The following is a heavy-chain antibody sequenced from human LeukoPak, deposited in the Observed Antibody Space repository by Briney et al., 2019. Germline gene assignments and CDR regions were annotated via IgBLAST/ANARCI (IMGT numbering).Heavy chain of an antibody. CDR1: GFTFSSYA. CDR2: IGGRGGNT. CDR3: ARSVAASRDY. J-gene: IGHJ4*02. V-gene: IGHV3-23*01. D-gene: IGHD2-15*01. Sequence: GGSLRLSCAASGFTFSSYAINWVRQAPGKGLEWVSVIGGRGGNTYYADSVKGRFTISRDNAKNSLYLQMNSLRAEDTALYYCARSVAASRDYWGQGTLVTVSS.